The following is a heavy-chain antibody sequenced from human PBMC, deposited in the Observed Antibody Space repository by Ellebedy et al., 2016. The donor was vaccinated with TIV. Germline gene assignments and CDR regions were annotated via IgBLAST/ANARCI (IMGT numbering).Heavy chain of an antibody. CDR1: GFSLNNGRVG. Sequence: SGPTLVKPTETLTLTCVVSGFSLNNGRVGVSWIRQPPGKALEWLAHILTTDEKPYSTSLGSRLTISKDTSRSHVVLTLTNMDPVDTATYYCARMTAEVYSDISGYYSYYFDSWGQGTLVTVSS. V-gene: IGHV2-26*01. CDR3: ARMTAEVYSDISGYYSYYFDS. D-gene: IGHD3-22*01. CDR2: ILTTDEK. J-gene: IGHJ4*02.